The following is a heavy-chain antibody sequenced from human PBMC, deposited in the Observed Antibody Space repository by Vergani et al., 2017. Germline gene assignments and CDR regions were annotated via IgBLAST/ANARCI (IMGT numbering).Heavy chain of an antibody. V-gene: IGHV3-9*02. CDR1: GFTSAGYA. CDR2: IRWNSNSI. J-gene: IGHJ5*02. Sequence: EVQLEESGGGLVLPGRSLRLSCVASGFTSAGYAMHWVRQAPGKGLEWVSGIRWNSNSIGYADSVQGRFTISRDNTKNSLYLQVYSLRAEDTALSYFAKGLGTSSGGGCFDPWGQGTLVTVSS. CDR3: AKGLGTSSGGGCFDP. D-gene: IGHD6-6*01.